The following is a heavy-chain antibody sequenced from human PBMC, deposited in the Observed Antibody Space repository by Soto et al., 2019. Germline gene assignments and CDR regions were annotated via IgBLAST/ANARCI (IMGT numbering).Heavy chain of an antibody. CDR2: INPSGGST. CDR1: GYTFTSYY. D-gene: IGHD5-12*01. J-gene: IGHJ3*02. CDR3: ARVRGLGEWLRSNHAFDI. Sequence: ASVKVSCKASGYTFTSYYMHWVRQAPGQGLEWMGIINPSGGSTSYAQKFQGRVTMTRDTSTSTVYMELSSLRSEDTAVYYCARVRGLGEWLRSNHAFDIWGQGTMVTVSS. V-gene: IGHV1-46*03.